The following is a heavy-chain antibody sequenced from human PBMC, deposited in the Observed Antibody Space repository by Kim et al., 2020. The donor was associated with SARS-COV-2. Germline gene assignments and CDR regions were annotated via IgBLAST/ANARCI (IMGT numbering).Heavy chain of an antibody. CDR3: ARHTRIAAAGNVDY. CDR2: IYYSGST. J-gene: IGHJ4*02. Sequence: SETLSLTCTVSGGSISSYYWSWIRQPPGKGLEWIGYIYYSGSTNYNPSLKSRVTISVNTSKNQFSLKLSSVTAADTAVYYCARHTRIAAAGNVDYWGQGTPVTVSS. D-gene: IGHD6-13*01. V-gene: IGHV4-59*01. CDR1: GGSISSYY.